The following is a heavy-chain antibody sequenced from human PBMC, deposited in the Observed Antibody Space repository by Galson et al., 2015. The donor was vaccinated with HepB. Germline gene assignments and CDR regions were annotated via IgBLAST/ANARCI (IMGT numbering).Heavy chain of an antibody. V-gene: IGHV1-2*02. CDR1: GYTFTGYY. J-gene: IGHJ5*02. CDR2: INPNSGGT. Sequence: SVKVSCKASGYTFTGYYMHWVRQAPGQGLEWMGWINPNSGGTNYAQKFQGRVTMTRDTSISTAYMELSRLGSGDTAVYYCARGVGAQGWFDPWGQGTLVTVSS. CDR3: ARGVGAQGWFDP. D-gene: IGHD3-16*01.